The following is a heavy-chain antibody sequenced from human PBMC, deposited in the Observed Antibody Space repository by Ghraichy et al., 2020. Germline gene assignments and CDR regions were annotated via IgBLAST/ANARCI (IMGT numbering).Heavy chain of an antibody. D-gene: IGHD1-1*01. CDR2: ISNDGATT. V-gene: IGHV3-64D*06. J-gene: IGHJ4*02. CDR1: GFAFSVYA. Sequence: GGSLRLSCSASGFAFSVYAMHWVRQAPGKGLEYVSAISNDGATTYYADSVKGRCTISRDNPRNTLYLELSNLRGDDTALYYCVRGKDNGIDYWGQGTLVTVSS. CDR3: VRGKDNGIDY.